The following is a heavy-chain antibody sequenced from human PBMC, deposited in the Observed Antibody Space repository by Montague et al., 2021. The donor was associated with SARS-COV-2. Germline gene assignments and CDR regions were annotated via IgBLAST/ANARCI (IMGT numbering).Heavy chain of an antibody. CDR2: TYYTSKWNN. D-gene: IGHD4-23*01. Sequence: CAISGDSVSRIGVGWNWIRQSPSRGLEWLGSTYYTSKWNNDYTISVKSRISISPDTSKNQFSLQLKSVTPEDTGVYYCARWDPQTLTMIGLRGKSASDYWSQGTLVTVSS. J-gene: IGHJ4*02. CDR1: GDSVSRIGVG. V-gene: IGHV6-1*01. CDR3: ARWDPQTLTMIGLRGKSASDY.